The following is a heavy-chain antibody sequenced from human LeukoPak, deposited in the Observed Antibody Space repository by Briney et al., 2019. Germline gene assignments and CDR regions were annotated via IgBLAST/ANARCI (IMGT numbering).Heavy chain of an antibody. D-gene: IGHD2-15*01. J-gene: IGHJ3*02. CDR1: GFTFNSYA. V-gene: IGHV4-59*01. CDR3: ARRYCSGGNCNDAFDI. Sequence: GSLRLSCTASGFTFNSYAMNWVRQAPGKGLEWIGYIYYSGGTNYNPSLKSRVTISVDTSKNQFSLKLSSVTAADTAVYYCARRYCSGGNCNDAFDIWGQGTMVTVSS. CDR2: IYYSGGT.